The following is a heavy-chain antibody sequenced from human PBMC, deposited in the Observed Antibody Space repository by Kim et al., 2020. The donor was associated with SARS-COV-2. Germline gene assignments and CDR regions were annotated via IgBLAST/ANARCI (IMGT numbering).Heavy chain of an antibody. CDR1: GFTFSSYG. V-gene: IGHV3-30*18. J-gene: IGHJ4*02. Sequence: GGSLRLSCAASGFTFSSYGMHWVRQAPGKGLEWVAVISYDGSNKYYADSVKGRFTISRDNSKNTLYLQMNSLRAEDTAVYYCAKDGLAKKVYSGSFFDYWGQGTLVTVSS. CDR2: ISYDGSNK. CDR3: AKDGLAKKVYSGSFFDY. D-gene: IGHD1-26*01.